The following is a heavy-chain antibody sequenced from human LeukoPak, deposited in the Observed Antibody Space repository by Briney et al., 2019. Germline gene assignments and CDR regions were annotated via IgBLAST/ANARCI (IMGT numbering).Heavy chain of an antibody. CDR3: ARDTAMVGLVDY. CDR1: GGSVGSGSYY. CDR2: IYYSGST. Sequence: SETLSLTCTVSGGSVGSGSYYWSWIRQPPGKGLEWIGYIYYSGSTNYNPSLKSRVTISVDTSKNQFSLKLSSVTAADTAVYYCARDTAMVGLVDYWGQGTLVTVSS. J-gene: IGHJ4*02. D-gene: IGHD5-18*01. V-gene: IGHV4-61*01.